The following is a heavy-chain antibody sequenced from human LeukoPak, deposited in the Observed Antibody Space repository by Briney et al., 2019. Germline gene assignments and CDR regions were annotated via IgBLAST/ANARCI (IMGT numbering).Heavy chain of an antibody. CDR1: GYTFTSYG. J-gene: IGHJ4*02. V-gene: IGHV1-18*01. D-gene: IGHD6-6*01. Sequence: ASVKVSCKASGYTFTSYGISWVRQAPGQGLEWMGWISAYNGNTNYAQKLQGRVTMTTDTSTSTAYMELRSLRSDDTAVYYCARESRIAARRGYFDYWGQGTRVTVSS. CDR2: ISAYNGNT. CDR3: ARESRIAARRGYFDY.